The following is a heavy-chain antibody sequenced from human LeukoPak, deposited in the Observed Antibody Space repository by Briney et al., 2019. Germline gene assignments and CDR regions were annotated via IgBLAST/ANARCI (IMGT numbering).Heavy chain of an antibody. Sequence: GGSLRLSCAASGFTFSSYSMNWVRQAPGKGLEWVSTISSSTSYIYYADSVRGRFTISRDNAKNSLYLQMNSLRAEDTAVYYCARDGGIDAFDIWGQGTMVTVSS. V-gene: IGHV3-21*01. CDR1: GFTFSSYS. CDR2: ISSSTSYI. D-gene: IGHD1-26*01. J-gene: IGHJ3*02. CDR3: ARDGGIDAFDI.